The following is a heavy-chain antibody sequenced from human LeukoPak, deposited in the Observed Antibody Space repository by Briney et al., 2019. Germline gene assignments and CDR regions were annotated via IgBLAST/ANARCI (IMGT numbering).Heavy chain of an antibody. CDR3: ARVDYYDSSGYYYAFDI. CDR2: IYYSGST. V-gene: IGHV4-59*01. CDR1: GGSISSYY. J-gene: IGHJ3*02. Sequence: SQTLSPTCTVSGGSISSYYWSWIRQPPGKGLECIGYIYYSGSTNYNPSLKSRVTISVDTSKNQFSLKLSSVTAADTAVYYCARVDYYDSSGYYYAFDIWGQGTMVTVSS. D-gene: IGHD3-22*01.